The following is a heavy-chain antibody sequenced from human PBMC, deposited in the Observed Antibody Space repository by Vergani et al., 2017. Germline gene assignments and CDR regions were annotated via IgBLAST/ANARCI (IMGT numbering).Heavy chain of an antibody. D-gene: IGHD3-3*01. J-gene: IGHJ6*04. CDR1: GGSFSGYY. CDR2: INHSGST. CDR3: ARLLLEWFHWGIYYXMDV. V-gene: IGHV4-34*01. Sequence: QVQLQQWGAGLLKPSETLSLTCAVYGGSFSGYYWSWIRQPPGKGLEWIGEINHSGSTNYNPFLKSRVTISVYTSKNQFSLKLSSVPAADTAVYYCARLLLEWFHWGIYYXMDVWGKGTTVTVSS.